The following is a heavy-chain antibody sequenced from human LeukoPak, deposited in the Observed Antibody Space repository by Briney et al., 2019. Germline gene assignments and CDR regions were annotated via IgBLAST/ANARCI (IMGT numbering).Heavy chain of an antibody. J-gene: IGHJ4*02. Sequence: GGSLRLSCAASGFNFTSSAINWVRQAPGKGLEWVSVISGSGGSTVYADSVKGRFTISRDNSKNTLYLQMNSLRAEDTAVYYCASLRSGYYTFFDYWGQGSLVTVSS. CDR3: ASLRSGYYTFFDY. CDR2: ISGSGGST. V-gene: IGHV3-23*01. CDR1: GFNFTSSA. D-gene: IGHD3-10*01.